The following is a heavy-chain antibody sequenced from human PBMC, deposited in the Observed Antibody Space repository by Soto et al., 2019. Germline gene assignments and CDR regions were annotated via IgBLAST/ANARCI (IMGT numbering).Heavy chain of an antibody. CDR3: AANLESEAYYYYLKDF. Sequence: SQTLSLTCAISGDSVSSNSAAWNWIRQSPSRGLEWLGRTYYRSKWYNDYAISVESRITISPDTSKNHFSLQLNSVTPEDTAVYFCAANLESEAYYYYLKDFWGTGSTVTVSS. D-gene: IGHD7-27*01. CDR2: TYYRSKWYN. CDR1: GDSVSSNSAA. V-gene: IGHV6-1*01. J-gene: IGHJ6*04.